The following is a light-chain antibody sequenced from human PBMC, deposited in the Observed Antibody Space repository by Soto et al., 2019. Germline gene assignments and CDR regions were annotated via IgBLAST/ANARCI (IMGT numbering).Light chain of an antibody. CDR2: RAS. Sequence: EIVMTQSPATLSVSPGERATLSCRASQSVRRNLAWYQQKPGQAPRLLIYRASTRATGIPARFSGSGSGTEFTLTLSSLQSEDFAVYYCQQYNNWPRTFGQGTKVAIK. J-gene: IGKJ1*01. CDR3: QQYNNWPRT. V-gene: IGKV3-15*01. CDR1: QSVRRN.